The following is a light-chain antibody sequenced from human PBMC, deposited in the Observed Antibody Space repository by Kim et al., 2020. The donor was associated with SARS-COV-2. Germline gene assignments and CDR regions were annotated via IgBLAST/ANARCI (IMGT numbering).Light chain of an antibody. CDR2: DVN. V-gene: IGLV2-14*03. CDR1: SSDVGGYNY. CDR3: SSYTISGTWV. J-gene: IGLJ3*02. Sequence: GQSITSSCTGTSSDVGGYNYVSWYQQYPGKAPKLMIYDVNKRPSGISNRFSGSKSGNTASLTISGLQAEDEADYYCSSYTISGTWVFGGGTQLTVL.